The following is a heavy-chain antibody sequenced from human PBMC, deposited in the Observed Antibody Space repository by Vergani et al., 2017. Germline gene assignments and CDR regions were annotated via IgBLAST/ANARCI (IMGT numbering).Heavy chain of an antibody. CDR2: INHSGST. J-gene: IGHJ3*02. CDR3: ARGWTILHAFDI. D-gene: IGHD1-1*01. Sequence: QVQLQQWGAGLLKPSETLSLTCAVYGGSFSGYYWSWIRQPPGKGLGWIGEINHSGSTNYNPSLKSRVTISVDTSKNQFSLKLSSVTAADTAVYYCARGWTILHAFDIWGQGTMVTGSS. V-gene: IGHV4-34*01. CDR1: GGSFSGYY.